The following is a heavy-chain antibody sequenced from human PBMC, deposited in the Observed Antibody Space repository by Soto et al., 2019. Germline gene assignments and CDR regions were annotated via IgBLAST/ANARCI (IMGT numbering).Heavy chain of an antibody. J-gene: IGHJ3*02. CDR3: ASKQLVLGDGFDI. CDR1: GFTLSDYY. D-gene: IGHD6-13*01. Sequence: GGSLRLSCAASGFTLSDYYMSWIRQAPGKGLEWVSYISRSGSTIYYADSVKGRFTISRDNAKNSLYLQMNSLRGEDKAVYYCASKQLVLGDGFDIWGQGTMVTVSS. CDR2: ISRSGSTI. V-gene: IGHV3-11*01.